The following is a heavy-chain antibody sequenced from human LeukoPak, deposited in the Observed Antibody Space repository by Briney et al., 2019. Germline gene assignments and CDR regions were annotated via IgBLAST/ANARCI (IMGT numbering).Heavy chain of an antibody. CDR3: ARDSSSTSGSLTNFDY. Sequence: SETLSLTCTVSGGSISSSSYYWGWIRQPPGKGLEWIGSIYYSGSTYYNPSLKSRVTISVDTSKNQFSLKLSSVTAADTAVYYCARDSSSTSGSLTNFDYWGQGTLVTVSS. J-gene: IGHJ4*02. D-gene: IGHD2-2*01. CDR1: GGSISSSSYY. CDR2: IYYSGST. V-gene: IGHV4-39*07.